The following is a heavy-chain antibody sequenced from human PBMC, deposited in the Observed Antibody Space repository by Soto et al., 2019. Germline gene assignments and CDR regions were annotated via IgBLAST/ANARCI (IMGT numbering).Heavy chain of an antibody. J-gene: IGHJ4*02. V-gene: IGHV4-59*02. CDR1: GVSVTGYY. CDR2: VYHTGNT. Sequence: PSETLSLTCSVSGVSVTGYYWTWIRHSPGKGLEWIGHVYHTGNTYYNPSLKSRVTISLDTSKNQVSLRLRSVTAADTAVYYCAREQYNWKLWGQGTLVTVSS. D-gene: IGHD1-20*01. CDR3: AREQYNWKL.